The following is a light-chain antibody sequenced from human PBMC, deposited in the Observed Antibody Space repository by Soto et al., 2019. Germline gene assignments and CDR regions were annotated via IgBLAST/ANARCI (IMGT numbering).Light chain of an antibody. Sequence: DIQMTQSPSSLSASVGDRVTITCRASQTIDTYLNWYQQNPGKAPKLLIYAASSLQNGVTSRFSGSGSGPDFTLTISSLQPEDFATYSCQQSTGILYTFGQGTKLEIK. V-gene: IGKV1-39*01. J-gene: IGKJ2*01. CDR3: QQSTGILYT. CDR1: QTIDTY. CDR2: AAS.